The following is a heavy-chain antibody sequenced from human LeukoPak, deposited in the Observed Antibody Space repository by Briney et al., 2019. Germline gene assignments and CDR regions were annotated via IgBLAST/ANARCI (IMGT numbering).Heavy chain of an antibody. CDR3: ARGARSGWYHEGPSYYYGMDV. D-gene: IGHD6-19*01. CDR2: IYYSGST. Sequence: GSLRLSCAASGFTFSDYYMSWIRQPPGKGLEWIGYIYYSGSTNYNPSLKSRVTISVDTSKNQFSLKLSSVTAADTAVYYCARGARSGWYHEGPSYYYGMDVWGQGTTVTVSS. J-gene: IGHJ6*02. CDR1: GFTFSDYY. V-gene: IGHV4-59*01.